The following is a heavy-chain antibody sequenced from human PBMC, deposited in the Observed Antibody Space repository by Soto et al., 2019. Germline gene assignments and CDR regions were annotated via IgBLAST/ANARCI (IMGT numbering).Heavy chain of an antibody. CDR2: IRNRANSYGT. CDR3: VRVMLVSSTRVFDY. V-gene: IGHV3-72*01. Sequence: EVQLVESGGGSVQPGGSLRLSCAASGFTFSDHYMDWVRQAPGKGLEWAGRIRNRANSYGTDYAAAVKGRFTISRDDSTSSLCMQTSSLRTEDTAVYYCVRVMLVSSTRVFDYWAQGTL. D-gene: IGHD2-2*01. J-gene: IGHJ4*02. CDR1: GFTFSDHY.